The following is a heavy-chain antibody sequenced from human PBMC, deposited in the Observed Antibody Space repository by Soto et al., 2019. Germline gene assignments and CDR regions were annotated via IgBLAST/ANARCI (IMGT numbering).Heavy chain of an antibody. J-gene: IGHJ5*02. CDR2: ISGSGGST. V-gene: IGHV3-23*01. Sequence: EVQLLESGGGLVQPGGSLRLSCAASGFTFSSYAMSWVRQAPGKGLEWVSAISGSGGSTYYADSVKGRFTISRDNSKIKQYLQMNSLRAEDTAVYYCAKGGQLVSSWFDPWGQGTLVTGSS. D-gene: IGHD6-13*01. CDR3: AKGGQLVSSWFDP. CDR1: GFTFSSYA.